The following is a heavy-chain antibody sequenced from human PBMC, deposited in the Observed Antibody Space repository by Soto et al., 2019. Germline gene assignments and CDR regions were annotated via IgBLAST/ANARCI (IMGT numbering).Heavy chain of an antibody. CDR2: ISSNGGST. V-gene: IGHV3-64D*08. CDR3: VKDVFKSRGSGGY. Sequence: GGSLRLSCSASGFTFSSYAMHWVRQAPGKGLEYVSAISSNGGSTYYADSVKGRFTISRDNSKNTLYLQMSSLRAEDTAVYYCVKDVFKSRGSGGYWGQGTLVTVSS. D-gene: IGHD6-19*01. J-gene: IGHJ4*02. CDR1: GFTFSSYA.